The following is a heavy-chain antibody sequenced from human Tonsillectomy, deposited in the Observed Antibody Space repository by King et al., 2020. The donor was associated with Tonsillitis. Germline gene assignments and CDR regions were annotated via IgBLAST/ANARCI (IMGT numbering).Heavy chain of an antibody. CDR2: IYPSDSDT. CDR1: GYNFIAYW. J-gene: IGHJ6*04. V-gene: IGHV5-51*01. CDR3: ARIGSGGFYSNGMDV. Sequence: VQLVESGAEVKKPGESLKISCEASGYNFIAYWLGWVRQKPGRGLELMGIIYPSDSDTKYSPSFQGQVTISADKSISTAYLQWNSLKASDTAMYYCARIGSGGFYSNGMDVWGKGTTVTVSS. D-gene: IGHD3-22*01.